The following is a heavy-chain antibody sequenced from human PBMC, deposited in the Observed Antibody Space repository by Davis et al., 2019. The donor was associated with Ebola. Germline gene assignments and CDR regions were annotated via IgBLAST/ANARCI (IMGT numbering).Heavy chain of an antibody. J-gene: IGHJ4*02. D-gene: IGHD3-3*01. CDR3: AREETIFGVVSLGYFDY. Sequence: GGSLRLSCAASGFTFSSYAMHWVRQAPGKGLEWVAVISYDGSNKYYADSVKGRFTISRDNSKNTLYLQMNSLGAEDTAVYYCAREETIFGVVSLGYFDYWGQGTLVTVSS. V-gene: IGHV3-30-3*01. CDR1: GFTFSSYA. CDR2: ISYDGSNK.